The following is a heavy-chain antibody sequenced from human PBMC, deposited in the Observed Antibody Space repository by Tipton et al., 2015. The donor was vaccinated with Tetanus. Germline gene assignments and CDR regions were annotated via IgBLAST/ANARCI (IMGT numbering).Heavy chain of an antibody. J-gene: IGHJ5*02. D-gene: IGHD3-10*01. Sequence: TLSLTCSVSGGSIDNNNYHWGWIRQRPGKGLEWIASIYFEGSTYYSPSLKSRVTIAVDTAQNLFSLRLTSVTAADTAVYYCARHLYGYWFDPWGQGALVTVSS. CDR1: GGSIDNNNYH. V-gene: IGHV4-39*01. CDR3: ARHLYGYWFDP. CDR2: IYFEGST.